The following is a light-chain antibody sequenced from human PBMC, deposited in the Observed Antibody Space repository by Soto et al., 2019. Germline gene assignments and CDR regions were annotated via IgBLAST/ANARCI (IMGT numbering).Light chain of an antibody. Sequence: EIVMTQSPATLSVSPGERSTLSCRASEGISNTYLAWYQQKPGQAPSLLIHDASNRATGIPARFSGSGSSTDFTLTISSLEPEDFAVYFCQQRSNWPLTFGGGTKVDIK. CDR3: QQRSNWPLT. CDR1: EGISNTY. CDR2: DAS. J-gene: IGKJ4*01. V-gene: IGKV3D-20*02.